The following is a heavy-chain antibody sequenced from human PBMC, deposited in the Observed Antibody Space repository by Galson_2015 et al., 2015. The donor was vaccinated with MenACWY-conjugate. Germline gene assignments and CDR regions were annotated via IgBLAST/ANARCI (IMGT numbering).Heavy chain of an antibody. J-gene: IGHJ3*02. CDR3: VRDVFRSSSSWYDPDAFDN. Sequence: SLRLSCAASGFTFSTYWMNWVRQAPGKGLEWVANIKQDGGEKYYVDSVKGRFTISRDNAKNSLHLQMNSLRAEDTAVYCCVRDVFRSSSSWYDPDAFDNWGQGTMVTVSS. V-gene: IGHV3-7*01. D-gene: IGHD6-13*01. CDR2: IKQDGGEK. CDR1: GFTFSTYW.